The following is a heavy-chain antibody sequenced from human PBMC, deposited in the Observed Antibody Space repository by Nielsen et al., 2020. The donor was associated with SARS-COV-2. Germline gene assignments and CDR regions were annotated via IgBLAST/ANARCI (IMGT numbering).Heavy chain of an antibody. CDR1: GFTFSDHF. D-gene: IGHD6-19*01. J-gene: IGHJ6*02. Sequence: GSLKISRAASGFTFSDHFMDWVRQAPGKGLEWVSAISGSGDRSHYADSVKGRFTVSRDNSKNTLYLQMNSLRVDDTAVYYCAKSFDSRAWYYYYYGMDVWGQGTAVTVSS. V-gene: IGHV3-23*01. CDR2: ISGSGDRS. CDR3: AKSFDSRAWYYYYYGMDV.